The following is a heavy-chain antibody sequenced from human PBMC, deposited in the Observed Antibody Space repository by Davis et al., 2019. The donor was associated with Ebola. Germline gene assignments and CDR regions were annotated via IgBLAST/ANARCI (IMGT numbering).Heavy chain of an antibody. CDR1: GFTFSDYY. CDR2: ISSSGSTI. CDR3: VRGRGYCNGGSCYLDV. J-gene: IGHJ6*02. D-gene: IGHD2-15*01. V-gene: IGHV3-11*01. Sequence: GESLKISCAASGFTFSDYYMSWIRQAPGKGLEWVSYISSSGSTIYYADSVKGRFTISRDNAKNSLYLQMNSLRAEDTAVYYCVRGRGYCNGGSCYLDVWGQGTTVTVSS.